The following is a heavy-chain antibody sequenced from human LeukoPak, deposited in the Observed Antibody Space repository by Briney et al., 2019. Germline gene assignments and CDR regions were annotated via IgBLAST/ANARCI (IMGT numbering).Heavy chain of an antibody. CDR3: ARDSRYSSGWYAADY. CDR2: ISNSDGST. CDR1: GFTFSRYA. Sequence: GGSLRLSCAASGFTFSRYAVTWVRQAPGKGLEWVSSISNSDGSTYYADSVRGRFTISRYNSKNTLYLQMNSLRDEDTAVYYCARDSRYSSGWYAADYWGQGTLFTVSS. J-gene: IGHJ4*02. D-gene: IGHD6-19*01. V-gene: IGHV3-23*01.